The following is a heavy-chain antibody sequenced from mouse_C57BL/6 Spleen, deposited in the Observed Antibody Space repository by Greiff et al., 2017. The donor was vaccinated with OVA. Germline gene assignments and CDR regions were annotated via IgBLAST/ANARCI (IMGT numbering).Heavy chain of an antibody. CDR1: GYSITSGYD. V-gene: IGHV3-1*01. Sequence: VQLKESGPGMVKPSQSLSLTCTVTGYSITSGYDWHWIRHFPGNKLEWMGYISYSGSTNYNPSLKSRISLTHDTSKNHFFLKLNSVTTEDTATYYCASRTGPLYAMDYWGQGTSVTVSS. CDR2: ISYSGST. J-gene: IGHJ4*01. CDR3: ASRTGPLYAMDY. D-gene: IGHD4-1*01.